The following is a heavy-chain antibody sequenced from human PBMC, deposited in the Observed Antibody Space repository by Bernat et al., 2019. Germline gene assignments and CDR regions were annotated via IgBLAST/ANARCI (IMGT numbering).Heavy chain of an antibody. Sequence: QVQLQQWGAGLLKPSETLSLTCAVYGGSFSGYYWSWIRQPPGKGLEWIGEINHSGSTNYNPSLKSRVTISVDTSKNQFSLKLSSVTAADTAVYYCARIPFIVVVPAARRAFDIGGQGTMVTVSS. CDR1: GGSFSGYY. D-gene: IGHD2-2*01. V-gene: IGHV4-34*01. CDR2: INHSGST. J-gene: IGHJ3*02. CDR3: ARIPFIVVVPAARRAFDI.